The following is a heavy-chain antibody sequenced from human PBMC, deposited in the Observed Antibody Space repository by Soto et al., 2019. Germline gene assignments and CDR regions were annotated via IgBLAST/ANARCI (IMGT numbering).Heavy chain of an antibody. CDR2: ISSSSGTI. Sequence: LRLSCAASGFTFSDYYMTWIRQAPGNGLEWVSYISSSSGTISYANSVKGRFTISRDNAKKSLYLQMNSLRAEDTAVYYCARGTYSSKTDFDYWGQGTLVTVSS. V-gene: IGHV3-11*01. CDR1: GFTFSDYY. D-gene: IGHD6-13*01. CDR3: ARGTYSSKTDFDY. J-gene: IGHJ4*02.